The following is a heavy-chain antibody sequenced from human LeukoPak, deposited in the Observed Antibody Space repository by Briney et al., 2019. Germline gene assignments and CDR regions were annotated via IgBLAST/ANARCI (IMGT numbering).Heavy chain of an antibody. Sequence: GGSLRLSCAASGFTFSTYAMHWVRQAPGKGLEWVAVISYDGSNKYYADSVKGRFTISRDNAKNSLYLQMNSLRAEDTAVYYCARARGYGDYVSPFDIWGQGTMVTVSS. D-gene: IGHD4-17*01. CDR3: ARARGYGDYVSPFDI. J-gene: IGHJ3*02. CDR2: ISYDGSNK. V-gene: IGHV3-30*04. CDR1: GFTFSTYA.